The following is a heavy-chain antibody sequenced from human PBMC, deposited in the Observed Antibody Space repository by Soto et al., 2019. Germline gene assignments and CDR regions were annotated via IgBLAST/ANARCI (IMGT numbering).Heavy chain of an antibody. J-gene: IGHJ6*02. D-gene: IGHD6-6*01. CDR3: ARVMSSSSPPSYYYYGMDV. CDR2: ISSSSSYI. V-gene: IGHV3-21*01. Sequence: GGSLRLSCAASGFTFSSYSMNWVRQAPGKGLECVSSISSSSSYIYYADSVKGRFTISRDNAKNSLYLQMNSLRAEDTAVYYCARVMSSSSPPSYYYYGMDVWGQGTTVTVSS. CDR1: GFTFSSYS.